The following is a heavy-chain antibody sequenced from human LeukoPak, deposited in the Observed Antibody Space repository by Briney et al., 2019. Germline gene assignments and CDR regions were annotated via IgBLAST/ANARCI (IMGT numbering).Heavy chain of an antibody. CDR3: VRENWYYDY. CDR1: GYAFTPYY. V-gene: IGHV1-2*02. J-gene: IGHJ4*02. Sequence: ASVKVSCKASGYAFTPYYMHWVRQAPGQGLEWMGWIYPDSGGTHYAQKFQGRVTMTRDTSITTVYMELSSLRSDDTAIYYCVRENWYYDYWGRGTLVTVSS. CDR2: IYPDSGGT. D-gene: IGHD1-1*01.